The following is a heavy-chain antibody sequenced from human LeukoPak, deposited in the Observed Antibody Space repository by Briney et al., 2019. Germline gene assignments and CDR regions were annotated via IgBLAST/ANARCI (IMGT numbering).Heavy chain of an antibody. Sequence: PGGSLRLSCAASGFTFSSYSMNWVRQAPGKGLEWVSSISSSSSYIYYADSVKGRFTISRDNAKNSLYLQMNSLRAEDTAVYYCARVTEALLPFDYWGQGTLVTVSS. CDR1: GFTFSSYS. CDR2: ISSSSSYI. V-gene: IGHV3-21*01. CDR3: ARVTEALLPFDY. J-gene: IGHJ4*02. D-gene: IGHD2-15*01.